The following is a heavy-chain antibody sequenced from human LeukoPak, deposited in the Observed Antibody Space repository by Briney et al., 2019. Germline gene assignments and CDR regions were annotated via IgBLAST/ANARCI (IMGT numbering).Heavy chain of an antibody. CDR1: GFTFSSYA. V-gene: IGHV3-21*01. Sequence: GGSLRLSCAASGFTFSSYAMSWVRQAPGKGLEWVSSISSSSSYIYYADSVKGRFTISRDNAKNSLYLQMNSLRAEDTAVYYCARDSTVTTSRIFDYWGQGTLVTVSS. D-gene: IGHD4-17*01. J-gene: IGHJ4*02. CDR2: ISSSSSYI. CDR3: ARDSTVTTSRIFDY.